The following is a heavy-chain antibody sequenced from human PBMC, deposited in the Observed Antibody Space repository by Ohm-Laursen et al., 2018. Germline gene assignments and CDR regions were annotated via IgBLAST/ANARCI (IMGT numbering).Heavy chain of an antibody. CDR3: ARGFSGWWGRIDY. CDR1: GGSISSGGYY. D-gene: IGHD6-19*01. CDR2: IYHSEST. V-gene: IGHV4-31*03. J-gene: IGHJ4*02. Sequence: SQTLSLTCTVSGGSISSGGYYWSWIRQHPVKGLEWIGYIYHSESTYYNPSLNGRVTMSLDTSKNQFSLKLSSVTAADTAVYYCARGFSGWWGRIDYWGQGILVTVSS.